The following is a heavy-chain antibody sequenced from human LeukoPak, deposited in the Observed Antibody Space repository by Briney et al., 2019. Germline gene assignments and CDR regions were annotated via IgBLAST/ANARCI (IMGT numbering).Heavy chain of an antibody. V-gene: IGHV3-30*18. D-gene: IGHD6-13*01. J-gene: IGHJ4*02. CDR3: AKGFGSWYGGVDY. Sequence: GSLRLSCAASGFTFSSYGMHWVRQAPGKGLEWVAVISYDGSNKYYADSVKGRFTISRDNSKNTPYLQMNSLRAEDTALYYCAKGFGSWYGGVDYWGQGTLVTVSS. CDR2: ISYDGSNK. CDR1: GFTFSSYG.